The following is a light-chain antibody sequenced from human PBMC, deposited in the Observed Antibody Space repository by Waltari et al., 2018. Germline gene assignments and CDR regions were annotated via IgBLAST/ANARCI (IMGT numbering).Light chain of an antibody. CDR1: QSVRKY. CDR2: ETS. CDR3: QKYDRLPAT. Sequence: EIVLTQSPGTLSLSPGERATLSCRASQSVRKYLAWYQQKPGQAPRLLIYETSIRATGIPDRFSCSGFGTDFSLTISSLDPEDFAVYFCQKYDRLPATFGQGTRVEIK. V-gene: IGKV3-20*01. J-gene: IGKJ1*01.